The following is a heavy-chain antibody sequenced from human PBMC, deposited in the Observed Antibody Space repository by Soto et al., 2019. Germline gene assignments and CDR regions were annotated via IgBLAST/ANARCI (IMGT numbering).Heavy chain of an antibody. D-gene: IGHD6-19*01. CDR2: ITISGRTI. CDR3: ARDSSGWYVDY. CDR1: GFIFSDYY. V-gene: IGHV3-11*01. J-gene: IGHJ4*02. Sequence: GGSLRLSCAASGFIFSDYYMTWIRQAPGKGLEWVSYITISGRTIYYADSMKGRFTISRDNAKNLVYLQMNSLRAEDTAVYYCARDSSGWYVDYWGQGTLVTVSS.